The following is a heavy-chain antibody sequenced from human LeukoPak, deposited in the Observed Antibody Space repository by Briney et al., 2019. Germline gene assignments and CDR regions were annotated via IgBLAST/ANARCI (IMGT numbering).Heavy chain of an antibody. V-gene: IGHV3-23*01. Sequence: PGGSLRLSCAASGFTFSSYAMSWVRQAPGKGLEWVSAISGSGGSTYYADSVKGRFTISRDNSKNTLYLRMNSLRAEDTAVYYCAKHYYDSSGYYYWGQGTLVTVSS. J-gene: IGHJ4*02. CDR3: AKHYYDSSGYYY. D-gene: IGHD3-22*01. CDR1: GFTFSSYA. CDR2: ISGSGGST.